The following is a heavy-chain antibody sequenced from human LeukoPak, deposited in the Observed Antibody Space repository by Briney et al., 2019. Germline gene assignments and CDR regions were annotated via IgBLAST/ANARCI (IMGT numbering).Heavy chain of an antibody. Sequence: GASVKVSCKASGYTFTGYYMHWVRQAPGQGLEWMGWINPNSGDANYAQKFQGRVTMTRDTSISTAYMELSSLRSEDTAVYYCARQRGGQYEDAFDIWGQGTVVTVSS. V-gene: IGHV1-2*02. D-gene: IGHD2-8*01. CDR3: ARQRGGQYEDAFDI. CDR2: INPNSGDA. CDR1: GYTFTGYY. J-gene: IGHJ3*02.